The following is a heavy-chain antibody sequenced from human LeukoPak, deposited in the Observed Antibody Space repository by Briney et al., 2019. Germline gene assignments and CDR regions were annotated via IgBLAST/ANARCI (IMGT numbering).Heavy chain of an antibody. D-gene: IGHD1-26*01. CDR1: GGSISTYY. J-gene: IGHJ6*02. CDR2: IHDTGST. V-gene: IGHV4-59*08. CDR3: ARVEPYSYYFGMDV. Sequence: SETLSLTCTVSGGSISTYYWSWIRQSPGKGLDWIGYIHDTGSTNYNPSLKSRVSISVGRSKSQFSLHLSSVTAADTAVYFCARVEPYSYYFGMDVWGRGTTVTVSS.